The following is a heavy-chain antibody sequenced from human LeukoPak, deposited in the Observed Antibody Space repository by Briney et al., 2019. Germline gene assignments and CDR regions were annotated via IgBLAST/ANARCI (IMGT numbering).Heavy chain of an antibody. CDR1: GFTFSSYW. CDR3: ATSRTFDY. J-gene: IGHJ4*02. V-gene: IGHV3-7*01. D-gene: IGHD2-2*01. CDR2: IKQDGSER. Sequence: GGSQRLSCAASGFTFSSYWMNWVRQAPGKGLEWVANIKQDGSERYYVDSVKGRFTISRDNAKNSLYLQMNSLRAEDTAVYYCATSRTFDYWGQGTLVTVSS.